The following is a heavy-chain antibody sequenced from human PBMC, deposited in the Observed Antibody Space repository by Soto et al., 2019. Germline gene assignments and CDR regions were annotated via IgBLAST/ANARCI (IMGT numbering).Heavy chain of an antibody. D-gene: IGHD6-19*01. CDR3: ARDWEQWLVDY. CDR1: GYTFTSYG. Sequence: GGPVKVSCKASGYTFTSYGISWVRQAPGQGLEWMGWISAYNGNTNYAQKLQGRVTMTTDTSTSTAYMELRSLRSDDTAVYYCARDWEQWLVDYWGQGTLVTVSS. CDR2: ISAYNGNT. J-gene: IGHJ4*02. V-gene: IGHV1-18*04.